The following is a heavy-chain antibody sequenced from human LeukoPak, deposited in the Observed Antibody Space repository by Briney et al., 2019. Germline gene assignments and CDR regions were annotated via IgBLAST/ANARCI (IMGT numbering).Heavy chain of an antibody. CDR3: ARDSDVVVPAASTGYWFDP. CDR1: GGTFSSYA. D-gene: IGHD2-2*01. J-gene: IGHJ5*02. Sequence: SVKVSCKASGGTFSSYAISWVRQAPGQGLEWMGRIIPIFGIANYAQKFRGRVTINADKSTSTAYMELSSLRSEDTAVYYCARDSDVVVPAASTGYWFDPWGQGTLVTVSS. CDR2: IIPIFGIA. V-gene: IGHV1-69*04.